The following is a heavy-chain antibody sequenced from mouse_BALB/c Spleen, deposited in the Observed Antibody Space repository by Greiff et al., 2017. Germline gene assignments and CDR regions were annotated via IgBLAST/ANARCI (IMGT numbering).Heavy chain of an antibody. CDR2: IWTGGGT. Sequence: VQLQESGPGLVAPSQSLSITCTVSGFSLTSYDISWIRQPPGKGLEWLGVIWTGGGTNYNSAFMSRLSISKDNSKSQVFLKMNSLQTDDTAIYYCVRDGYYYFDYWGQGTTLTVSS. J-gene: IGHJ2*01. CDR3: VRDGYYYFDY. CDR1: GFSLTSYD. V-gene: IGHV2-9-2*01. D-gene: IGHD2-3*01.